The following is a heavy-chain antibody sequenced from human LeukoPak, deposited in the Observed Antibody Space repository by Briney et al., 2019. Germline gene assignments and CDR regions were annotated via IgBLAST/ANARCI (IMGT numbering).Heavy chain of an antibody. J-gene: IGHJ4*02. CDR2: INHSGST. CDR1: GGSISSHNW. CDR3: ARGRKTYYDYVWGSYRFGYFDY. D-gene: IGHD3-16*02. V-gene: IGHV4-4*02. Sequence: PSGTLSLTCAVSGGSISSHNWWSWIRPPPGKGLEWIGEINHSGSTNYNPSLKSRVTISVDTSKNQFSLKLSSVTAADTAVYYCARGRKTYYDYVWGSYRFGYFDYWGQGTLVTVSS.